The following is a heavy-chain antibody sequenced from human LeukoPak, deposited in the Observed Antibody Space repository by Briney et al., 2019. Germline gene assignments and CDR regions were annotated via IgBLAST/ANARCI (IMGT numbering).Heavy chain of an antibody. CDR2: IYYRVTS. V-gene: IGHV4-59*01. D-gene: IGHD3-10*01. CDR1: GDSINTYY. Sequence: SEILSLTCTVSGDSINTYYWSWIRQPPGKGLEWIGYIYYRVTSDYNPSLKSRVTMSVDMSTSQISLKLSSVTAADTAVYYCARAVGGDGSGSLWGPGTLVTVSS. CDR3: ARAVGGDGSGSL. J-gene: IGHJ4*02.